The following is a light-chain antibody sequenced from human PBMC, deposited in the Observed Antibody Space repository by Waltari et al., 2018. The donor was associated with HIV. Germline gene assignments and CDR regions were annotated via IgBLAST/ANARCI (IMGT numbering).Light chain of an antibody. CDR3: ASFSSTFTYV. Sequence: QSALTQPASVSASPGQSITISCTGSSDDVGGYSYVSWYQQFPGKAPKLLISEDTDRASAISLRFSGSKSANTASLTISGLRPEDEADYFCASFSSTFTYVFGTGTKVTVL. J-gene: IGLJ1*01. V-gene: IGLV2-14*01. CDR2: EDT. CDR1: SDDVGGYSY.